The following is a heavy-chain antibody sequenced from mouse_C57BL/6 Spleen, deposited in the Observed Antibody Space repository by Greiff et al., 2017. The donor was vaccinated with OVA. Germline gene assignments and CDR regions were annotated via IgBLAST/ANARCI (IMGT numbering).Heavy chain of an antibody. CDR1: GYTFTDYE. V-gene: IGHV1-15*01. D-gene: IGHD1-1*01. CDR3: TSLYYYGSSRGY. J-gene: IGHJ2*01. CDR2: IDPETGGT. Sequence: QVQLKQSGAELVRPGASVTLSCKASGYTFTDYEMHWVKQTPVHGLEWIGAIDPETGGTAYNQKFKGKAILTADKSSSTAYMELRSLTSEDSAVYYCTSLYYYGSSRGYWGQGTTLTVSS.